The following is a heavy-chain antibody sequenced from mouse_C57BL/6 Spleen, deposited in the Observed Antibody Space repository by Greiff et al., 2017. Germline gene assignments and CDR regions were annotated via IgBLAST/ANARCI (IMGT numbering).Heavy chain of an antibody. CDR2: IYPSDSET. CDR1: GYTFTSYW. D-gene: IGHD1-1*01. Sequence: VQLQQPGAELVRPGSSVKLSCKASGYTFTSYWMDWVKQRPGQGLEWIGNIYPSDSETHYNQKFKDKATLTVEKSSSTAYMQLSSLTSEDSAVYYCAREDSCSSPYAMDYWGQGTSVTVSS. J-gene: IGHJ4*01. V-gene: IGHV1-61*01. CDR3: AREDSCSSPYAMDY.